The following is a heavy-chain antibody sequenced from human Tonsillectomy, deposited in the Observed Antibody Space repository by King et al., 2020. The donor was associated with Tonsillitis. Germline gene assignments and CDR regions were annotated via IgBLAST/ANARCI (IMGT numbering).Heavy chain of an antibody. D-gene: IGHD2-2*01. Sequence: VQLVESGGGLVQPGGSLGLSCAASGFTFSSYWMSWVRQAPGKGLEWVANIKQDGSEKYYVDSVKGRFTISRDNAKNSLYLQMNSLRAEDTAVYYCARAGHIVVVPAALGFDPWGQGTLVTVSS. CDR1: GFTFSSYW. V-gene: IGHV3-7*01. CDR3: ARAGHIVVVPAALGFDP. CDR2: IKQDGSEK. J-gene: IGHJ5*02.